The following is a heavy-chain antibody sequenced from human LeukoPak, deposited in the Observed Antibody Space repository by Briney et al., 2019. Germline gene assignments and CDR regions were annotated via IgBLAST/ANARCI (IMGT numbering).Heavy chain of an antibody. Sequence: SQILSLTCSVSGGSISSGSYYWSWIRQPAGKGLEWIGRIYTSGSTNYNPSLKSRVTISVDASKNQFSLKLISVTAADTAVYYCARDPPGYSSSWHAFEIWGQGTMVTVSS. CDR1: GGSISSGSYY. CDR2: IYTSGST. D-gene: IGHD6-13*01. J-gene: IGHJ3*02. CDR3: ARDPPGYSSSWHAFEI. V-gene: IGHV4-61*02.